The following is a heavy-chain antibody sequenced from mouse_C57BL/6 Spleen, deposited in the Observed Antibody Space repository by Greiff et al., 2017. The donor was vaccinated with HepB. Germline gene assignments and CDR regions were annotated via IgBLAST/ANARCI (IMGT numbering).Heavy chain of an antibody. CDR2: IYPRSGNT. J-gene: IGHJ1*03. V-gene: IGHV1-81*01. D-gene: IGHD1-1*02. CDR1: GYTFTSYG. Sequence: QVQLQQSGAELARPGASVKLSCKASGYTFTSYGISWVKQRTGQGLEWIGEIYPRSGNTYYNEKFKGKATLTADKSSSTAYMELRSLTSEDSAVYYCARMDWYYWYFDGWGTGTTVTVSS. CDR3: ARMDWYYWYFDG.